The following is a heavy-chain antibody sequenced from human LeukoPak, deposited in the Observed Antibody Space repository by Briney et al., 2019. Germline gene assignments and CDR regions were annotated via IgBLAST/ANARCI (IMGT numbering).Heavy chain of an antibody. CDR2: IYPGSSDT. V-gene: IGHV5-51*01. CDR1: GYTFTNHF. D-gene: IGHD5-12*01. J-gene: IGHJ4*02. CDR3: ARQGGGSGDDYSSY. Sequence: GESLKISCKGSGYTFTNHFIAWVRQMPGKGLEWMGVIYPGSSDTRYSPSFQSHVTISADKSISTAYLQWSSLKASDSAMYYCARQGGGSGDDYSSYWGQGTLVTVSS.